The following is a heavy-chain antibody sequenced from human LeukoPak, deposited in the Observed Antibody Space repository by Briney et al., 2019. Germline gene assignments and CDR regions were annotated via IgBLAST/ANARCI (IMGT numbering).Heavy chain of an antibody. CDR2: INHSGST. CDR3: ARPYIAAAGTMGYYFDY. V-gene: IGHV4-34*01. J-gene: IGHJ4*02. Sequence: SETLSLTCAVYGGSLSGYYWSWIRQPPGKGLEWIGEINHSGSTNYNPSLKSRVTISVDTSKNQFSLKLSSVTAADTAVYYCARPYIAAAGTMGYYFDYWGQGTLVTVSS. D-gene: IGHD6-13*01. CDR1: GGSLSGYY.